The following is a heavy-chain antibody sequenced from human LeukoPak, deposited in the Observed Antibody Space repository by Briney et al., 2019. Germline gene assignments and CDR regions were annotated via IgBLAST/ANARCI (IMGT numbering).Heavy chain of an antibody. D-gene: IGHD4-17*01. CDR3: AREAVSDYGDYVFWFDP. CDR1: GFTFSSYS. CDR2: ISSSSNTI. V-gene: IGHV3-48*02. J-gene: IGHJ5*02. Sequence: PGGSLRLSCAASGFTFSSYSMNWVRQAPGKGLEWVSYISSSSNTIYYADSVKGRFTISRDNAKNSLYLQMNSLRDEDTGVYYCAREAVSDYGDYVFWFDPWGQGTLVTVSS.